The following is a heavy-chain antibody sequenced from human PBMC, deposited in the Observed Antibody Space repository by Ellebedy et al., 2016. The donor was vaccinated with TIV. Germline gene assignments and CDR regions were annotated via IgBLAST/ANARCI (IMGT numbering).Heavy chain of an antibody. J-gene: IGHJ6*02. D-gene: IGHD1-26*01. CDR3: ARLSGTSYYYYGMDV. V-gene: IGHV3-7*03. Sequence: GESLKISXAASGFTFSSYRMSWVRQGPGKGLEWVANIKQDGSEKYYVDSVKGRFTISRDNAKNSLYLQMNSLRAEDTAVYYCARLSGTSYYYYGMDVWGQGTTVTVSS. CDR1: GFTFSSYR. CDR2: IKQDGSEK.